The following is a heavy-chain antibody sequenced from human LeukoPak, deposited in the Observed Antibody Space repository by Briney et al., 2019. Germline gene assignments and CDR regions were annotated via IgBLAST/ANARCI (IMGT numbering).Heavy chain of an antibody. CDR3: AKDGLYSSGIFDY. Sequence: GGSLRLSRAASGFTFSSYAMSWVRQAPGKGLEWVSAISGSGGSTYYADPVKGRFTISRDNSKNTLYLQMNSLRAEDTAVYYCAKDGLYSSGIFDYWGQGTLVTVSS. J-gene: IGHJ4*02. CDR1: GFTFSSYA. V-gene: IGHV3-23*01. CDR2: ISGSGGST. D-gene: IGHD6-19*01.